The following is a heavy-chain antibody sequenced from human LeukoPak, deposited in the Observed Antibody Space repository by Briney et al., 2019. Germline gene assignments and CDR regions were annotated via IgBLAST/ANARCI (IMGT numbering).Heavy chain of an antibody. CDR2: ISSSSTI. CDR3: ARAITIFGVVIFDY. J-gene: IGHJ4*02. Sequence: GGSLRLSCAASGFTFSRYSMNWVRQAPGKGLEWVSYISSSSTIYYADSVKGRFTISRDNAKNSLYLQMNSLRAEDTAVYYCARAITIFGVVIFDYWGQGTLVTVSS. V-gene: IGHV3-48*01. CDR1: GFTFSRYS. D-gene: IGHD3-3*01.